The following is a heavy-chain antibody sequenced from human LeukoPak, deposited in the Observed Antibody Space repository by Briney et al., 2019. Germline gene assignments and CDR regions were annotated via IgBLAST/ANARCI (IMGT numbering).Heavy chain of an antibody. CDR3: ARATVTRWFDP. D-gene: IGHD4-17*01. V-gene: IGHV3-33*01. CDR1: GFAFSSFG. J-gene: IGHJ5*02. CDR2: IWYDGTNK. Sequence: GGSLRLSCAASGFAFSSFGMHWVRQAPGKRLEWVAVIWYDGTNKYYADSVKGRFTISRDNSKNTLYLQMNSLRAEDTAVYYCARATVTRWFDPWGQGTLATVSS.